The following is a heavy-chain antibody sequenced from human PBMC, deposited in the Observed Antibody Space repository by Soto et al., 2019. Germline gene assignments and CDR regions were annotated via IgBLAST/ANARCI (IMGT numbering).Heavy chain of an antibody. CDR2: MTPNSGNT. D-gene: IGHD4-17*01. CDR3: ARWDYGVYARFDY. CDR1: GYTFTSHD. Sequence: QVQLVQSGAEVKKSGASVKVSCKASGYTFTSHDINWVRQATGQGLEWMGWMTPNSGNTGYAQKVQGRVTMTRNTSISTAYMALSSLRSEDTAVYYCARWDYGVYARFDYWGQGTLVTVSS. J-gene: IGHJ4*02. V-gene: IGHV1-8*01.